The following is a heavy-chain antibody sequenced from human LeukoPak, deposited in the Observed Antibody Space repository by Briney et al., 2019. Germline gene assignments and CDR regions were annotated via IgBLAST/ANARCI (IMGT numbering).Heavy chain of an antibody. CDR2: IYYSGST. CDR1: GGSISSSNYY. J-gene: IGHJ4*02. D-gene: IGHD3-22*01. Sequence: PSETLSLTCTVSGGSISSSNYYWGWIRQPPGKGLEWIGSIYYSGSTYYNPSLKSRVTISVDTSKNQFSLKLSSVTAADTAVYYCARHKSPTMIVVIPRAYFDYWGQGTLVTVSS. V-gene: IGHV4-39*01. CDR3: ARHKSPTMIVVIPRAYFDY.